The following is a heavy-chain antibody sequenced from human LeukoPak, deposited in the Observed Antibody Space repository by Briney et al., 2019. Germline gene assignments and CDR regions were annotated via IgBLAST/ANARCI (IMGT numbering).Heavy chain of an antibody. V-gene: IGHV4-34*01. Sequence: SETLSLTCAVYGGSFSGYYWSWIRQPPGKGLEWIGEINHSGSTNYNPSLKSRVTISVDTSKNQFSLKLSSVTAADTAVYYCARANYYDSSGYSENNWFDPWGQGTLVTVSS. J-gene: IGHJ5*02. CDR3: ARANYYDSSGYSENNWFDP. CDR1: GGSFSGYY. D-gene: IGHD3-22*01. CDR2: INHSGST.